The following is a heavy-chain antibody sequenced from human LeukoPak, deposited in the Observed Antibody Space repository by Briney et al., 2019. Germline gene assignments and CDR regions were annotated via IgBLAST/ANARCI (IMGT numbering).Heavy chain of an antibody. D-gene: IGHD3-22*01. J-gene: IGHJ3*02. V-gene: IGHV4-4*02. CDR2: IYHSGST. Sequence: SGTLSLTCAVSGGSISSSNWWSWVRQPPGKGLEWIGEIYHSGSTNYNPSLKSRVTISVDKSKNQFSLKLSSVTAADTAVYYCARVYDYYDSSGYYYQDDAFDIWGQGTMVTVSS. CDR3: ARVYDYYDSSGYYYQDDAFDI. CDR1: GGSISSSNW.